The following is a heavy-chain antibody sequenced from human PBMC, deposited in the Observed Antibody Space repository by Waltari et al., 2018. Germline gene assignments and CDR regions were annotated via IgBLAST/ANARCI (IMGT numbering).Heavy chain of an antibody. CDR3: ARRYLTTVTTEDY. D-gene: IGHD4-17*01. J-gene: IGHJ4*02. Sequence: QVQLQQWGAGLLKPSATLSLTCAVYGGSFRGYYWTWIRQPPGKGLEWIGEINHSGSTNYNPSLKSRVTISVDTSKNQFSLKLSSVTAADTAVYYCARRYLTTVTTEDYWGQGTLVTVSS. CDR1: GGSFRGYY. CDR2: INHSGST. V-gene: IGHV4-34*01.